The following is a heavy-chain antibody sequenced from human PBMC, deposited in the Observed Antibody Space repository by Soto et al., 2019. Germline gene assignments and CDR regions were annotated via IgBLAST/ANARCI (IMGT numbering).Heavy chain of an antibody. D-gene: IGHD2-21*02. J-gene: IGHJ3*02. Sequence: GGLLRLSCAASGFTFSSYAMSWVRQAPGKGLEWVSAISGSGGSTYYADSVKGRFTISRDNSKNTLYLQMNSLRAEDTAVYYCANCGGDCFLKKDAFDIWGQGTMVTVSS. CDR1: GFTFSSYA. CDR3: ANCGGDCFLKKDAFDI. V-gene: IGHV3-23*01. CDR2: ISGSGGST.